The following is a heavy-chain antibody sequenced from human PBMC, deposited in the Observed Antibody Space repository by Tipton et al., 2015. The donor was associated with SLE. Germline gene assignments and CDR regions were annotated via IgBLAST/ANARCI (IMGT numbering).Heavy chain of an antibody. J-gene: IGHJ1*01. CDR2: IYHSGSI. Sequence: TLSLTCIVSGYSISSGYYWGWIRQPPGKGLEWIGTIYHSGSIYYNPSLKSRVTISVDTSKNQFSLKLNSVTAADTAVYYCAVGYCSSVSCQREYFQHWGQGTLVTVSS. CDR1: GYSISSGYY. D-gene: IGHD2-2*01. V-gene: IGHV4-38-2*02. CDR3: AVGYCSSVSCQREYFQH.